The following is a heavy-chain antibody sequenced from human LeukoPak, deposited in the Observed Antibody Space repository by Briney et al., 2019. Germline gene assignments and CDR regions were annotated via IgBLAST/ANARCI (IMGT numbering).Heavy chain of an antibody. CDR3: ARNLVRGVTPYYFDY. J-gene: IGHJ4*02. V-gene: IGHV1-69*13. D-gene: IGHD3-10*01. CDR1: GGTFISYA. Sequence: SVKVSCKASGGTFISYAISWVRQAPGQGLEWMGGIIPIFGTANYAQKFQGRVTITADESTSTAYMELSSLRSEDTAVYYCARNLVRGVTPYYFDYWGQGTLVTVSS. CDR2: IIPIFGTA.